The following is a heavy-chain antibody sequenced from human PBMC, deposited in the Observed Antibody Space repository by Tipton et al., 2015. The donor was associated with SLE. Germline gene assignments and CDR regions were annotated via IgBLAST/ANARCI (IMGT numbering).Heavy chain of an antibody. J-gene: IGHJ4*02. CDR2: ISHTGST. CDR3: ARGPYGPAASYDY. D-gene: IGHD2-2*01. V-gene: IGHV4-34*01. CDR1: GGSFSGYH. Sequence: TLSLTCAVYGGSFSGYHWSWIRQPPGKGLEWIGEISHTGSTSCNPSLKSRVTISVDTSKNQFSLKLKSVSAADTAVYYCARGPYGPAASYDYWGQGSLVTVSS.